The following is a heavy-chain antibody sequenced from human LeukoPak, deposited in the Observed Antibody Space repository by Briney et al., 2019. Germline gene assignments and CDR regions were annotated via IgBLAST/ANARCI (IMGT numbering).Heavy chain of an antibody. J-gene: IGHJ6*03. V-gene: IGHV1-46*01. D-gene: IGHD1-26*01. CDR2: INPSGGST. Sequence: ASVKVSCKASGGTFSSYAVSWVRQAPGQGLEWMGIINPSGGSTSYAQKFQGRVTMTRDMSTSTVYMELSSLRSEDTAVYYCARGVGATISYYHYYIDVWGKGTTVTVSS. CDR1: GGTFSSYA. CDR3: ARGVGATISYYHYYIDV.